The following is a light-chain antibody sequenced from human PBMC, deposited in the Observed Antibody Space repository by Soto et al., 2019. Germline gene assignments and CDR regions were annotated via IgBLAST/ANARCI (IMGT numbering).Light chain of an antibody. Sequence: QSALTQPASVSGSPGQSITISCTGTSSDVGGYNYVSWYQQHPGKAPKFMIYDVSNRPSGVSNRFSGSKSGNTASLTISGLQAEDEANYYCCSSTTSNTRQIFFGTGTKVTVL. CDR2: DVS. CDR1: SSDVGGYNY. J-gene: IGLJ1*01. V-gene: IGLV2-14*01. CDR3: CSSTTSNTRQIF.